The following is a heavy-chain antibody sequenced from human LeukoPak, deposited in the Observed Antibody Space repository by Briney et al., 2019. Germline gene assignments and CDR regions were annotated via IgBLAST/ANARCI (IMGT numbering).Heavy chain of an antibody. CDR1: GGTFSSYA. CDR2: ISGYNGDT. J-gene: IGHJ4*02. Sequence: ASVKVSCKASGGTFSSYAISWVRQAPGQGLEWMGWISGYNGDTNYAQKFQGRVTMTTDTSTSTAYMELRSLRSDDTAVYYCARAPFGTSPGYYFDYWGQGTLVTVSS. D-gene: IGHD2/OR15-2a*01. CDR3: ARAPFGTSPGYYFDY. V-gene: IGHV1-18*01.